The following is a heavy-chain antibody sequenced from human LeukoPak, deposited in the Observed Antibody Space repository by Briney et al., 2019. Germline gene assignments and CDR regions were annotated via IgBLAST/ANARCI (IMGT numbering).Heavy chain of an antibody. D-gene: IGHD6-19*01. J-gene: IGHJ6*03. CDR2: IYSGGST. CDR3: ARDQYSSGWYSPYYMDV. Sequence: GGSLRLSCAASGFTVSSNYMSWVRQAPGKGLEWVSVIYSGGSTYYADSAKGRFTISRDNSKNTLYLQMNSLRAEDTAVYYCARDQYSSGWYSPYYMDVWGKGTTVTVSS. CDR1: GFTVSSNY. V-gene: IGHV3-53*01.